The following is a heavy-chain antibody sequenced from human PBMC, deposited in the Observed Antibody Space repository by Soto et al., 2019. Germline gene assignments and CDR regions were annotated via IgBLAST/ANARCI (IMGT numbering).Heavy chain of an antibody. CDR2: IGTAGDT. CDR1: GFIFSSYD. V-gene: IGHV3-13*04. D-gene: IGHD2-15*01. J-gene: IGHJ4*02. Sequence: GGSLRLSCAASGFIFSSYDMHWVRQATGKGLEWVSAIGTAGDTYYPGSVKGRFTISRENAKNSLYLQMNSLRAGDTAVYYCGRLGRDGFFEYWGQGTLVTVSS. CDR3: GRLGRDGFFEY.